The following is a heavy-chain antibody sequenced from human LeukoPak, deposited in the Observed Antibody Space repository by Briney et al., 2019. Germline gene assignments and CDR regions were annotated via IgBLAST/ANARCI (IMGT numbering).Heavy chain of an antibody. V-gene: IGHV3-21*01. D-gene: IGHD2-2*01. CDR1: GFTFSSYS. CDR2: ISSSSSYI. J-gene: IGHJ4*02. CDR3: AKGYCSGTSCYSGLD. Sequence: PGGSLRLSCAASGFTFSSYSMNWVRQAPGKGLEWVSSISSSSSYIYYADSVKGRFTISRDNSKNTLSLQMNSLRPEDTAVYYCAKGYCSGTSCYSGLDWGQGTLVTVSS.